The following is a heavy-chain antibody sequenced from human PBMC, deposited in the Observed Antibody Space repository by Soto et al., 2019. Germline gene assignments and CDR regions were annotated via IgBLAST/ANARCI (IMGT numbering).Heavy chain of an antibody. J-gene: IGHJ6*03. CDR1: GGSISSYY. Sequence: SETLSLTCTVSGGSISSYYWNWIRQPPGKGLEWIGYIYYRGNTNYNPSLKSRVTISVDTSKNQFSLQLNSVTPEDTAVYYCARELGTSWSPYYYYYSMDVWGQGTTVTVSS. D-gene: IGHD6-13*01. CDR3: ARELGTSWSPYYYYYSMDV. CDR2: IYYRGNT. V-gene: IGHV4-59*12.